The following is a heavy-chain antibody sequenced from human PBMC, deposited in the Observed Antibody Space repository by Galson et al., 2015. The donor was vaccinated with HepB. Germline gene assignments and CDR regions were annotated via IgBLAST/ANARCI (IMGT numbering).Heavy chain of an antibody. CDR1: GFTFSYYA. J-gene: IGHJ4*01. CDR2: ITASGGNT. V-gene: IGHV3-23*01. D-gene: IGHD6-19*01. Sequence: SLRLSCAASGFTFSYYAMTWVRQAPGKGLEWVSAITASGGNTYSADSMKGRFIISRDNSKITLFLQMNSLRADDTAIYFCAKVFPEKTDGWYRQALYYFDSWGHGTRVTVSS. CDR3: AKVFPEKTDGWYRQALYYFDS.